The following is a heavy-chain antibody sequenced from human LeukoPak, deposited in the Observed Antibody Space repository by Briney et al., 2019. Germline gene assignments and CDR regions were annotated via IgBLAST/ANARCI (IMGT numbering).Heavy chain of an antibody. V-gene: IGHV3-7*01. J-gene: IGHJ4*02. CDR3: ARSGKYSSSWDFDY. Sequence: GGSLRLSCAASGFTFSSYWMSWVRQAPGKGLEWVANIKQDGSEKYYVDSVKGRFTISRDNAKNSLYLQTNSLRAEDTAVYYCARSGKYSSSWDFDYWGQGTLVTVSS. CDR2: IKQDGSEK. D-gene: IGHD6-13*01. CDR1: GFTFSSYW.